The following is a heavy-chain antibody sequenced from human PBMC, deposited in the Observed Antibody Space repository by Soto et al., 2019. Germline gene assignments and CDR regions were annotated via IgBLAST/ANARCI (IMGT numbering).Heavy chain of an antibody. V-gene: IGHV3-7*01. J-gene: IGHJ4*02. Sequence: EVQLVESGGGLVQPGGSLRLSCVASGFTFSSYWMSWVRQSPEKGLEWVANINQDGSGKYHVGSVKGRFTISRDNAKNSLYLQMDSLRDEDTAVYYCAREPLVTSRYYFDFWGQGSLVTVSS. CDR1: GFTFSSYW. CDR2: INQDGSGK. CDR3: AREPLVTSRYYFDF. D-gene: IGHD2-2*01.